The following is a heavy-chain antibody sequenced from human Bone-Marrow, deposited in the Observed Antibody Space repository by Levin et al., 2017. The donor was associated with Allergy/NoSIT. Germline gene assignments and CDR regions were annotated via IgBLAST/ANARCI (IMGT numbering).Heavy chain of an antibody. Sequence: GGSLRLSCVASGFTFSSSGMHWVRQAPGKGLEWVAVISYDGGNKYFADSVKGRFTISRDNSKNTLFLEMNSLRAEDTAVYYCARDRDSGARAEYFRHWGQGTLVTVSS. D-gene: IGHD6-19*01. V-gene: IGHV3-30*03. J-gene: IGHJ1*01. CDR3: ARDRDSGARAEYFRH. CDR2: ISYDGGNK. CDR1: GFTFSSSG.